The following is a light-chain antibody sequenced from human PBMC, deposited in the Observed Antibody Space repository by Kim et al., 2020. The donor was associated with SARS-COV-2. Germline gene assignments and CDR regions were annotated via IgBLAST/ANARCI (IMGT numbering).Light chain of an antibody. CDR1: QTIRSNY. J-gene: IGKJ5*01. CDR3: QQYGSSPNT. CDR2: GAS. V-gene: IGKV3-20*01. Sequence: EIVLTQSPGTLSLSPGERVTLSCRASQTIRSNYLAWYQQKPGQAPRLLIYGASSRATGIPDRFSGGGSGTDFTLTINRLEPEDFAVYYCQQYGSSPNTFGQGTRLEIK.